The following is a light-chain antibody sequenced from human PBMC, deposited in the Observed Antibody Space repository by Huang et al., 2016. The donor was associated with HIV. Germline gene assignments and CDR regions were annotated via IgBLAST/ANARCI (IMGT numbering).Light chain of an antibody. CDR2: GAA. CDR1: QNVSSY. CDR3: QQRSNWPQNT. V-gene: IGKV3-11*01. J-gene: IGKJ2*01. Sequence: EIVLTQSPATLFLSPGERATLSCRASQNVSSYSAWYQEKPGQAPRLLIYGAANRATGIPARFSGSGSGTDFTLTISSLEPEDFAVYYCQQRSNWPQNTFGQGTKLEIK.